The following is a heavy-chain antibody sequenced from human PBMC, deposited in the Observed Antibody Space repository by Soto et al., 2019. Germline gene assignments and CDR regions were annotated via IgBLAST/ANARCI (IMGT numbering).Heavy chain of an antibody. Sequence: PSETLSLTCTVSGGSISNYYWSWIRQPAEKRLEWIGRVSSTGSSYYNPSLKSRVTISVDTSMNQVSLNLTSVTAADTAVYYCARGVPAAGTDWFDPWGQGTLVTVSS. CDR1: GGSISNYY. CDR3: ARGVPAAGTDWFDP. J-gene: IGHJ5*02. V-gene: IGHV4-4*07. CDR2: VSSTGSS. D-gene: IGHD6-13*01.